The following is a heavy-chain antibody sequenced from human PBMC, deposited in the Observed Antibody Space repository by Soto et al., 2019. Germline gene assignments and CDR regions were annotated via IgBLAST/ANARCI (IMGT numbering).Heavy chain of an antibody. CDR1: GYTFTSYY. CDR2: INPSGGST. V-gene: IGHV1-46*01. Sequence: GASVTVSCKASGYTFTSYYMHWVRQAPAQGLEWMGIINPSGGSTSYAQKFQGRVTMARDTSTSTVYMELSSLRSEDTAVYYCARDLKEDGRSYWYFDLWGRGTLVTVSS. D-gene: IGHD2-15*01. J-gene: IGHJ2*01. CDR3: ARDLKEDGRSYWYFDL.